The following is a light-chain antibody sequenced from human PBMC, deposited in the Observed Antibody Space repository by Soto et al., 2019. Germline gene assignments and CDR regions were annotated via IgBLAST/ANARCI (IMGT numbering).Light chain of an antibody. CDR2: LGS. V-gene: IGKV2-28*01. CDR1: QSLLHSNGYNY. Sequence: EIVMTQSPLSLPVTPGEPASISCRSSQSLLHSNGYNYLDWYLQKPGQSPQLLIYLGSNRASGLPGRFSGSGSGTDFTLKISRVEAEDVGIYYCMQALQTPWTFGQGTKVEIK. J-gene: IGKJ1*01. CDR3: MQALQTPWT.